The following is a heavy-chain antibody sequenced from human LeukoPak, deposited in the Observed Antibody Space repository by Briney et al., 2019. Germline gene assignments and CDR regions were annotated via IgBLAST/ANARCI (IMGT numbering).Heavy chain of an antibody. CDR3: ARGVGYYDSSGYYQAYLDY. V-gene: IGHV1-69*13. J-gene: IGHJ4*02. CDR1: GGTFSSYA. CDR2: IIPIFGTA. D-gene: IGHD3-22*01. Sequence: ASVKVSCKASGGTFSSYAISWVRQAPGQGLEWMGGIIPIFGTANYAQKFQGRVTITADESTSTAYMELSSLRSEDTAVYYCARGVGYYDSSGYYQAYLDYWGQGTLVTVSS.